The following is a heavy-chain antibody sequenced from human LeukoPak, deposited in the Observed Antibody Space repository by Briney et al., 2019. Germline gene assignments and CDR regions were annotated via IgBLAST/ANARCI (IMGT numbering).Heavy chain of an antibody. J-gene: IGHJ4*02. CDR1: GFTFSNYA. CDR3: ARVDCSGGSCYFDY. V-gene: IGHV3-23*01. D-gene: IGHD2-15*01. CDR2: ISGGGSKT. Sequence: GGSLRLSCAASGFTFSNYAMSWVRQAPGRGLEWVSAISGGGSKTHYADSVKGRFTISRDNAKNTLDLQMSSLRAEDTAVYYCARVDCSGGSCYFDYWGQGTLVTVSS.